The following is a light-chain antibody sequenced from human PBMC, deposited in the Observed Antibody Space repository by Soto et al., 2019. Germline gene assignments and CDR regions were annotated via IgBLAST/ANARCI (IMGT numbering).Light chain of an antibody. CDR1: QGVLYSSNNKNY. J-gene: IGKJ4*01. CDR3: QQSYSTPLT. V-gene: IGKV4-1*01. CDR2: WAS. Sequence: DIVMTQSPDSLAVSLGERATINCKSCQGVLYSSNNKNYLAWYQQKPGQPPKLLIYWASTRESGVPDRFSGSGSGTDFTLTISSLQAEDVAVYYCQQSYSTPLTFGGGTKVDIK.